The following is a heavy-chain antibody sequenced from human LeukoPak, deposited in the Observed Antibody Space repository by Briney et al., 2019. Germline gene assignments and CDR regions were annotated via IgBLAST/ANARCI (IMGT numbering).Heavy chain of an antibody. CDR3: ARFTDYGDYEFKGTFDY. D-gene: IGHD4-17*01. V-gene: IGHV4-38-2*02. Sequence: SETLSLTCTVSGYSISSGYYWGWIRQPPGKGLEWIGSIYHSGSTYYSPSLKSRVTISVDTSKNQFSLKLSSVTAADTAVYYCARFTDYGDYEFKGTFDYWGQGTLVTVSS. J-gene: IGHJ4*02. CDR1: GYSISSGYY. CDR2: IYHSGST.